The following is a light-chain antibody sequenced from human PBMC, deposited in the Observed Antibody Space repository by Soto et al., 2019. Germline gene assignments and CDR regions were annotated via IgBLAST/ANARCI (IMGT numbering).Light chain of an antibody. V-gene: IGKV3-15*01. CDR1: QSVSSD. J-gene: IGKJ3*01. CDR3: QHYNNWPFT. CDR2: GAS. Sequence: EIVMTQSPATLSVSPGERATLSRRASQSVSSDLAWYQQKPGQAPRLLIYGASTRATGIPARFSGSVSGTDFTLAISSLQSEDFAIYFCQHYNNWPFTFGPGTTVDIK.